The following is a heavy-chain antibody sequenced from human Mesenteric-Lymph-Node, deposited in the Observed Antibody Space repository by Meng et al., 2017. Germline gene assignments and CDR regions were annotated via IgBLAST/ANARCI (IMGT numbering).Heavy chain of an antibody. J-gene: IGHJ3*02. V-gene: IGHV4-59*12. CDR1: GGSISSYY. CDR3: ARYPVRGDNDAFDI. Sequence: SETLSLTCTVSGGSISSYYWSWIRQPPGKGLEWIGYIYYSGSTNYNPSLKSRVTISVDTSKNQFSLKLSSVTAADTAVYYCARYPVRGDNDAFDIWGQGTMVTVSS. CDR2: IYYSGST. D-gene: IGHD3-10*01.